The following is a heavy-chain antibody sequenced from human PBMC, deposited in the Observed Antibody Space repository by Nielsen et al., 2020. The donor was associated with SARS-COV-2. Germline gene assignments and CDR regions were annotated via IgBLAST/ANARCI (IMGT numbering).Heavy chain of an antibody. V-gene: IGHV3-21*01. CDR1: GFTFSSYS. J-gene: IGHJ6*02. CDR3: AREPVTPTGDYYGMDV. Sequence: GGSLRLSCAASGFTFSSYSMNWVRQAPGKGLEWVSSISSSSSYIYYADSVKGRFTISRDNAKNSLYLQMNSLRAEDTAVYYRAREPVTPTGDYYGMDVWGQGTTGTVSS. D-gene: IGHD1-1*01. CDR2: ISSSSSYI.